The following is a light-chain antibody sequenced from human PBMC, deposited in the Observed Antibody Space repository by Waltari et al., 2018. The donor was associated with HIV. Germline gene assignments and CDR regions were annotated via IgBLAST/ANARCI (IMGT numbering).Light chain of an antibody. J-gene: IGLJ3*02. CDR1: SSNIGKNF. CDR2: DNN. V-gene: IGLV1-51*01. Sequence: QSVLTQPPSVSAAPGQTVSISCSGFSSNIGKNFVSWYHQPPGKAPKLLIFDNNKRPSGIPDRFSASKSGTSATLAIPGLQTGDEGDYYCGTWDNSLKAVVFGGGTKVTVL. CDR3: GTWDNSLKAVV.